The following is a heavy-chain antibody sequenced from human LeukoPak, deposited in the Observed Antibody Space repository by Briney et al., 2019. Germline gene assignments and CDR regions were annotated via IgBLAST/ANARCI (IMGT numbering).Heavy chain of an antibody. CDR1: GGTFSNFA. CDR3: ARVVSSFSYYFDQ. J-gene: IGHJ4*02. CDR2: MIPILGTA. D-gene: IGHD2/OR15-2a*01. Sequence: SVKVSCKASGGTFSNFAISWVRQAPGQGLEWMGGMIPILGTASYAQKFQGRVTIIADESTSTGYMELSSLRSEDTAMYYCARVVSSFSYYFDQWGQGTLLTVSS. V-gene: IGHV1-69*13.